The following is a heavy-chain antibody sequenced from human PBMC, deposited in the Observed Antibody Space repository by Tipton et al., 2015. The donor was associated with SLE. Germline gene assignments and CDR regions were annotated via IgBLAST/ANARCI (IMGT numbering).Heavy chain of an antibody. CDR3: ARDRYSGSYFDY. V-gene: IGHV4-38-2*02. D-gene: IGHD1-26*01. J-gene: IGHJ4*02. CDR2: IYHSGSI. CDR1: GYSITSDNY. Sequence: TLSLTCVVSGYSITSDNYWDWIRQPPGKGLEWIGSIYHSGSIYYNPSFESRVTLSIDTSKNQFSLKLSSVTAADTAVYYCARDRYSGSYFDYWGQGTLVTVSS.